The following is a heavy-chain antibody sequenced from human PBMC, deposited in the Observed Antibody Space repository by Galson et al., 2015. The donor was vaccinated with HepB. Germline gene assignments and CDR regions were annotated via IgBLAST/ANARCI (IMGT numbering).Heavy chain of an antibody. D-gene: IGHD6-19*01. V-gene: IGHV3-21*04. CDR1: GFTFSSYS. CDR2: ISSSSSYI. Sequence: SLRLSCAASGFTFSSYSMNWVRQAPGKGLEWVSSISSSSSYIYYADSVKGRFTISRDNSKNTLYLQMNSLRAEDTAVYYCAKDRGSSGWFDAFDIWGQGTMVTVSS. CDR3: AKDRGSSGWFDAFDI. J-gene: IGHJ3*02.